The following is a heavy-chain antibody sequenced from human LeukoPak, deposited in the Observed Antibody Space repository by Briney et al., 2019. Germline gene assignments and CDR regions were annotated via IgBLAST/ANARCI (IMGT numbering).Heavy chain of an antibody. CDR2: INAGNGNT. CDR1: GYTFTSYA. CDR3: ARGGLWFGSLGLYFDY. J-gene: IGHJ4*02. D-gene: IGHD3-10*01. V-gene: IGHV1-3*01. Sequence: ASVKVSCKASGYTFTSYAMHWVRRAPGQRLEWMGWINAGNGNTKYSQKFQGRVTITRDTSASTAYMELSSLRSEDTAVYYCARGGLWFGSLGLYFDYWGQGTLVTVSS.